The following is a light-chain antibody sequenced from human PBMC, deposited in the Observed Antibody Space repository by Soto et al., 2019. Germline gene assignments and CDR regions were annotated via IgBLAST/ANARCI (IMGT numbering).Light chain of an antibody. V-gene: IGKV1-33*01. CDR3: QVYDNLLIP. J-gene: IGKJ5*01. CDR1: HSIGTC. Sequence: DIQMTQNQSSLSASVGDRVTITCRASHSIGTCLNWYQQKPSKAPNLLIYVEFNLETGVPSRFTRSGSGTDLTFTISSFQPEDMATYYCQVYDNLLIPFGQGGRLEIK. CDR2: VEF.